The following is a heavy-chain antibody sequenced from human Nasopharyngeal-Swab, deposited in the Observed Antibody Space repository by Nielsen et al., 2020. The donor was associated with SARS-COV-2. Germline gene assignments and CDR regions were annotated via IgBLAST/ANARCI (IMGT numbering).Heavy chain of an antibody. V-gene: IGHV3-11*01. CDR2: ISSSGSTI. J-gene: IGHJ4*02. CDR1: GFTFSDYY. Sequence: GGSLRLSCAASGFTFSDYYMSWIRQAPGKGLEWVSYISSSGSTIYYADSVKGRFTISRDNAKNSLYLQMNSLRAEDTAVYYCAKDPYYDFWSGYYFDYWGQGTLVTVSS. CDR3: AKDPYYDFWSGYYFDY. D-gene: IGHD3-3*01.